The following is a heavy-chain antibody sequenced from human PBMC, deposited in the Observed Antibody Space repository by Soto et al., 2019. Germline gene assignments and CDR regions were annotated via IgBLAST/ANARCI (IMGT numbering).Heavy chain of an antibody. V-gene: IGHV1-18*01. J-gene: IGHJ4*02. CDR1: GYTITSYG. CDR2: ISAYNGNT. Sequence: ASVKPSCTASGYTITSYGISWVRQAPGQGLEWMGWISAYNGNTNYAQKLQGRVTMTTDTSTSTAYMELRSLRSDDTAVYYCARLAVAGEQIDYWGQGTLVTVS. CDR3: ARLAVAGEQIDY. D-gene: IGHD6-19*01.